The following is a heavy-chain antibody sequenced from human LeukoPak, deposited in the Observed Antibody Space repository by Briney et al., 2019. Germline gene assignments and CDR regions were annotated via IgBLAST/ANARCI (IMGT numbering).Heavy chain of an antibody. CDR1: GFTFSSYG. CDR2: ISYDGSNK. D-gene: IGHD6-6*01. Sequence: PGGPLRLSCAASGFTFSSYGMHWVRQAPGKGLEWVAVISYDGSNKYYADSVKGRFTISRDNSKNTLYLQMNSLRAEDTAVYYCAKDRRSSSAFRLDYYYYMDVWGKGTTVTVSS. CDR3: AKDRRSSSAFRLDYYYYMDV. J-gene: IGHJ6*03. V-gene: IGHV3-30*18.